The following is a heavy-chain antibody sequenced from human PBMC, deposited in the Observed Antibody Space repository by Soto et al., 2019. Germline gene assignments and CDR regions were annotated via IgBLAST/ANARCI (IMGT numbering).Heavy chain of an antibody. CDR2: MNPNSGNT. Sequence: ASVKVSCKASGYTFTSYDINWVRQATGQGLEWMGWMNPNSGNTGYAQKFQGRVTMTRNTSISTAYMELSSLRSEDTAVYYCARGFKVVILRYFDWLRKGNWFDPWGQGTLVTVSS. D-gene: IGHD3-9*01. CDR3: ARGFKVVILRYFDWLRKGNWFDP. J-gene: IGHJ5*02. V-gene: IGHV1-8*01. CDR1: GYTFTSYD.